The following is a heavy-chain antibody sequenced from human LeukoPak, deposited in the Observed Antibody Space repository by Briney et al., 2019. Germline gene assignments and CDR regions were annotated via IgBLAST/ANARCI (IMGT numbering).Heavy chain of an antibody. Sequence: SETLSLTCTVSGGSISSYYWSWIRQPPGKGLEWIGYIYSSGSTDYNPSLKSRSSMSIDTAKNQVSLKLSSVTAADSALYYCTRMGSGYYSAMDVWGQGTPVTVSS. CDR3: TRMGSGYYSAMDV. CDR1: GGSISSYY. D-gene: IGHD3-16*01. J-gene: IGHJ6*02. CDR2: IYSSGST. V-gene: IGHV4-59*01.